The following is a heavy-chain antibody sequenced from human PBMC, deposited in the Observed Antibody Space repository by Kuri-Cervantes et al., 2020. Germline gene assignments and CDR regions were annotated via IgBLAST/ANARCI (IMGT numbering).Heavy chain of an antibody. CDR2: INPSGDST. Sequence: ASVKVSCKESGYTSTSYYMRWVRQAPGQGLEWMGIINPSGDSTNFAEKFQGRVSMTRDTSTSTVYMELSSLRSEDTAVYYCAEGGITGTTMGYFDYWGQGTLVTVSS. CDR3: AEGGITGTTMGYFDY. J-gene: IGHJ4*02. D-gene: IGHD1-7*01. CDR1: GYTSTSYY. V-gene: IGHV1-46*01.